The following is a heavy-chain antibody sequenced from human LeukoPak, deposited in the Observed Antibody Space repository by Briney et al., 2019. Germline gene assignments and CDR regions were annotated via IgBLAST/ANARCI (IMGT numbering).Heavy chain of an antibody. D-gene: IGHD3-10*01. Sequence: ASVKVSCKVSGYTLTELSMHWVRQAPGKGLEWMGGFDPEDGVTIYAQKFQGRVTMTEDTSTDTAYMELSSLRSEDTAVYYCATASSPYGSGVPNWFDPWGQGTLVTVSS. CDR1: GYTLTELS. CDR3: ATASSPYGSGVPNWFDP. CDR2: FDPEDGVT. V-gene: IGHV1-24*01. J-gene: IGHJ5*02.